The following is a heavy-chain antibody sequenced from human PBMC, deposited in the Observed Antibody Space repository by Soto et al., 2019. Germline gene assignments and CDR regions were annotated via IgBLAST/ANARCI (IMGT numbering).Heavy chain of an antibody. D-gene: IGHD4-4*01. V-gene: IGHV3-21*01. Sequence: GGSLRLSCAASGFTFSTYSMNWVRQAPGKGLKWVSSISGSGNYTHYADFLRGRFTISRDNAKTSLYLQMNSLRAEDTAVYYCAREGINNYNEYYFDSWGQGTVATVSS. CDR1: GFTFSTYS. CDR3: AREGINNYNEYYFDS. J-gene: IGHJ4*02. CDR2: ISGSGNYT.